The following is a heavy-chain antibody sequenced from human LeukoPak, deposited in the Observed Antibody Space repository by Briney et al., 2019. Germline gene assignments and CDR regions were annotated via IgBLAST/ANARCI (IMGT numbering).Heavy chain of an antibody. CDR3: AKGSRFWSGYSADY. D-gene: IGHD3-3*01. CDR1: GFTFSSYA. J-gene: IGHJ4*02. Sequence: GGSLRLSCAASGFTFSSYAMNWVRQAPGKGLEWVSAISGSGFTTYYADSVKGRFTISRDNSKNTLYLQMNSLRAEDTAVYYCAKGSRFWSGYSADYWGQGTLVTVSS. V-gene: IGHV3-23*01. CDR2: ISGSGFTT.